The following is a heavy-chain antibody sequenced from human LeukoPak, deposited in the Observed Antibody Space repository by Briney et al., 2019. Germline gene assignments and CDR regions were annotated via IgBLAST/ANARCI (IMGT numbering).Heavy chain of an antibody. CDR3: RGGSPYYYYYYMDV. Sequence: LETLSLTCAVYGGSFSGYYWSWIRQPPGKGLEWIGEINHSGSTNYNPSLKSRVTISVDTSKNQFSLKLSSVTAADTAVYYCRGGSPYYYYYYMDVWGKGTTVTVSS. J-gene: IGHJ6*03. D-gene: IGHD3-3*01. CDR2: INHSGST. CDR1: GGSFSGYY. V-gene: IGHV4-34*01.